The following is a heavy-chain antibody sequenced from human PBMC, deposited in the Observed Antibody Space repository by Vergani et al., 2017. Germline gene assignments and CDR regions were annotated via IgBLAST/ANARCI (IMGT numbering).Heavy chain of an antibody. D-gene: IGHD3-9*01. J-gene: IGHJ4*02. CDR1: GSTFSNYY. Sequence: QVQVVQSGAEVKKSGASVKVSCKTSGSTFSNYYMHWVRPAPGQGLEWMGIINPSGGHTNYAQKFQGRVTMTRDTSTSTVYMELSSLRSEDTAIYYCARGDYGILTGYRYWGQGTLVTVSA. V-gene: IGHV1-46*03. CDR2: INPSGGHT. CDR3: ARGDYGILTGYRY.